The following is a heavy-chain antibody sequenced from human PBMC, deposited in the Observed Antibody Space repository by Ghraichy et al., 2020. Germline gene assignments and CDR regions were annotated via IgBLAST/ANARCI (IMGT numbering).Heavy chain of an antibody. J-gene: IGHJ4*02. V-gene: IGHV3-73*01. Sequence: GESLNISCAASGFTFSGSAMHWVRQASGKGLEWVGRIRSKANSYATAYAASVKGRFTISRDDSKNTAYLQMNSLKTEDTAVYYCTTSPSGYSSSWYAYYFDYWGQGTLVTVSS. CDR3: TTSPSGYSSSWYAYYFDY. CDR1: GFTFSGSA. CDR2: IRSKANSYAT. D-gene: IGHD6-13*01.